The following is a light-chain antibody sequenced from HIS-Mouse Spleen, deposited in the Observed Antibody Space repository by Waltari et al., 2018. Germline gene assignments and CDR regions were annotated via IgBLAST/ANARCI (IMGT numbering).Light chain of an antibody. CDR3: QQSYSTPRT. CDR2: WAS. J-gene: IGKJ4*01. CDR1: QSVLYSSNNKNY. Sequence: DIVMTQSPDSLAVSLGERATINCKSSQSVLYSSNNKNYLAWYQQKPGQPPKLLIYWASTRESGVPSRFSGSGSGTDFTLNISSLQPEDFATYYCQQSYSTPRTFGGGTKVEIK. V-gene: IGKV4-1*01.